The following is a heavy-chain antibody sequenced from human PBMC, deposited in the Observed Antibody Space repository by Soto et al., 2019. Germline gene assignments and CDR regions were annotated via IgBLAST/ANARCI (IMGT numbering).Heavy chain of an antibody. Sequence: GASVKVSCKASGGTFSSYANSWVRQAPGQGLEWMGGIIPIFGTANYAQKFQGRVTITADESTSTAYMELSSLRSEDTAVYYCAQTTVVTPRGYYYGMDVWGQGTTVTVSS. V-gene: IGHV1-69*13. D-gene: IGHD4-17*01. CDR1: GGTFSSYA. CDR3: AQTTVVTPRGYYYGMDV. CDR2: IIPIFGTA. J-gene: IGHJ6*02.